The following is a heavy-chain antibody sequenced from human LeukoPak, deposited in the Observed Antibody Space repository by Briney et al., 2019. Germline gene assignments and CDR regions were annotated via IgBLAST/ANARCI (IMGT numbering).Heavy chain of an antibody. J-gene: IGHJ4*02. Sequence: AETLSLTCAVYGGSFSGYYWCWIRQPPGKVLELIGEINHSGSTNYNPSLKSRVTILVATSKNQFSLKLSSVTAADTAVYYCARLTVPNDYWGQGTLVTVSS. CDR2: INHSGST. V-gene: IGHV4-34*01. D-gene: IGHD1-20*01. CDR3: ARLTVPNDY. CDR1: GGSFSGYY.